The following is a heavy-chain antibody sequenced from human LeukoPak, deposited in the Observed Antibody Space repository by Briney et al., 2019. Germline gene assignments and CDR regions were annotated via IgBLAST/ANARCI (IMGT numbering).Heavy chain of an antibody. CDR1: GFTFSSYS. Sequence: GGSLRLSCAASGFTFSSYSMNWVRQAPGKGLEWVSSISSSSSYIYYADSVKGRFTISRDNAKNSLYLQMNSLRAEDTAVYYCAREYYDFWSGYLNWFDPWGQGTLVTVSS. CDR2: ISSSSSYI. D-gene: IGHD3-3*01. V-gene: IGHV3-21*01. J-gene: IGHJ5*02. CDR3: AREYYDFWSGYLNWFDP.